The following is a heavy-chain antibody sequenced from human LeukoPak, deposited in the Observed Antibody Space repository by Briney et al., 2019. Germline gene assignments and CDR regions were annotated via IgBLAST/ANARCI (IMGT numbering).Heavy chain of an antibody. J-gene: IGHJ4*02. D-gene: IGHD1-26*01. V-gene: IGHV4-4*07. CDR2: IYTSGST. CDR3: ARARGGSGSYGHFDY. Sequence: PSETLSLTCTVSGASISSYYCTSIRQPAGQRLELIGRIYTSGSTNYSPSLKCRVPMSVDTSKDQFSLKLSSVTAADTAVYYCARARGGSGSYGHFDYWGQGTLVTVSS. CDR1: GASISSYY.